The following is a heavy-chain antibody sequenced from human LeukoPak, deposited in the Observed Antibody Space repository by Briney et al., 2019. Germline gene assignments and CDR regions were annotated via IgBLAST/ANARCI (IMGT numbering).Heavy chain of an antibody. CDR1: GGSLNTYY. CDR3: ARVVRGVVTSNWFDP. CDR2: VASSGTS. Sequence: PSETLSLTCTVSGGSLNTYYWTWIRQTPGKELEWIGFVASSGTSNYNPSLKSRVSISIDTSKNQFSLALTSVTPADTAVYYCARVVRGVVTSNWFDPWGQGTLVSVSS. D-gene: IGHD2-21*02. J-gene: IGHJ5*02. V-gene: IGHV4-59*01.